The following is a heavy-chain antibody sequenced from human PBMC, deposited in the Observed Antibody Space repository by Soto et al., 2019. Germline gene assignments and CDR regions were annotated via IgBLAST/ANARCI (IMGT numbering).Heavy chain of an antibody. D-gene: IGHD6-13*01. CDR1: GGSISSGDYY. V-gene: IGHV4-31*03. CDR3: ASRRLDSSSWYSYFQH. Sequence: SETLSLTCTVSGGSISSGDYYWSWIRQHPGKGLEWIGYIYYSGSTYYNPSLKSRVTISVDTSKNQFSLKLSSVTAADTAVYYCASRRLDSSSWYSYFQHWGQGTLVTVSS. CDR2: IYYSGST. J-gene: IGHJ1*01.